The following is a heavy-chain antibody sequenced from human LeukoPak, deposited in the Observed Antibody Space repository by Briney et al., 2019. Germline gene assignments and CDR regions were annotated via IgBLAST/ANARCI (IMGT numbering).Heavy chain of an antibody. CDR2: IKPDASEK. Sequence: GGSLRLSCATSGFTFGTYWMTWVRQAPGKGLEWVASIKPDASEKYYGDSVKDRFTISRDNTKNSLFLQMNSLRAEDTAVYYCARDGVNFGRDFWGQGTLVTVSS. CDR1: GFTFGTYW. D-gene: IGHD4/OR15-4a*01. V-gene: IGHV3-7*05. CDR3: ARDGVNFGRDF. J-gene: IGHJ4*02.